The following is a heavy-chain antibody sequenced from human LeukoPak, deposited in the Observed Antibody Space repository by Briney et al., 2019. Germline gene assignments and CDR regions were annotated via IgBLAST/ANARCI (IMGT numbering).Heavy chain of an antibody. J-gene: IGHJ1*01. CDR2: INHSGST. D-gene: IGHD3-3*01. V-gene: IGHV4-34*01. Sequence: KSSETLSLTCAVYGGSFGGYYWSWIRQPPGKGLEWIGEINHSGSTNYNPSLKCRVTISVDTSKNQFSLKLSSVTAADTAVYYCVRGEDDFWSGYSRLAYFQHWGQGTLVTVSS. CDR3: VRGEDDFWSGYSRLAYFQH. CDR1: GGSFGGYY.